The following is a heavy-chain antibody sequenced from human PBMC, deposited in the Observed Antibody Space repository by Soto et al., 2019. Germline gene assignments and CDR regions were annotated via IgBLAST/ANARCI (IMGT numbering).Heavy chain of an antibody. CDR2: IRSKAYGGTT. D-gene: IGHD6-19*01. CDR1: GFTFGDYA. CDR3: TRDLGYSSGWYLDALDI. V-gene: IGHV3-49*03. J-gene: IGHJ3*02. Sequence: GGSLRLSCTASGFTFGDYAMSWFRQAPGKGLEWVGFIRSKAYGGTTEYAASVKGRFTISRDDSKSIAYLQMNSLKTEDTAVYYCTRDLGYSSGWYLDALDIWGQGTMVTVSS.